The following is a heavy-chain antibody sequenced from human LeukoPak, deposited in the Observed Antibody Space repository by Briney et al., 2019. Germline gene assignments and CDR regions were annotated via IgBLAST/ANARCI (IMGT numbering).Heavy chain of an antibody. V-gene: IGHV4-34*01. CDR3: ARHYGDYSSFDY. CDR2: INHSGST. CDR1: GGSFSGYY. D-gene: IGHD4/OR15-4a*01. Sequence: SETLSLTCAVYGGSFSGYYWSWIRQPPGKGLEWIGEINHSGSTNYNPSLKSRVTISVDTSKNQFSLKLSSVTAADTAVYYCARHYGDYSSFDYWGQGTLVTVSS. J-gene: IGHJ4*02.